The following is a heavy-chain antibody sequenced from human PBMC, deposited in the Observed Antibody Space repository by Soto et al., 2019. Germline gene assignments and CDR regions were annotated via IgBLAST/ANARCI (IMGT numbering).Heavy chain of an antibody. J-gene: IGHJ3*02. Sequence: SETLSLTCTVSGGSISSYYWSWIRQPPGKGLEWIGYIYYSGSTNYNPSLKGRVTISVDTSKNQFSLKLSSVTAADTAVYYCARDLGCTNGVCFHDAFDIWGQGTMVTVSS. V-gene: IGHV4-59*01. CDR1: GGSISSYY. D-gene: IGHD2-8*01. CDR2: IYYSGST. CDR3: ARDLGCTNGVCFHDAFDI.